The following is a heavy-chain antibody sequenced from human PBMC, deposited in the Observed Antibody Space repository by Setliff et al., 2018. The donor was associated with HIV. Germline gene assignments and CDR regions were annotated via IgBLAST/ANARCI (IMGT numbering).Heavy chain of an antibody. CDR3: ARRIDNSGSFPDKNWFDA. CDR2: IFSSGST. D-gene: IGHD3-10*01. Sequence: SETLSLTCTVSGGSISSYCWNWIRQSPGRGLEWIGFIFSSGSTKYNPSLQSRVTMSIDTSKNQFSLKLTSVTAADTAVYYCARRIDNSGSFPDKNWFDAWGQGSLVTVSS. CDR1: GGSISSYC. J-gene: IGHJ5*02. V-gene: IGHV4-4*09.